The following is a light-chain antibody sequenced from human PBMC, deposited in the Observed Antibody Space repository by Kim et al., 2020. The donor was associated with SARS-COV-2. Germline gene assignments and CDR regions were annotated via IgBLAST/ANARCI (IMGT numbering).Light chain of an antibody. Sequence: EIVMTQSPATLSVSPGERATLSCRASQSISTNLAWYQHKPGQAPSLLIYGASTRATGVPARFSGSGSGTDFTLTISSLQSEDFAVYFCQQYNKWPMYTFGQGTKWIS. J-gene: IGKJ2*01. CDR2: GAS. CDR3: QQYNKWPMYT. CDR1: QSISTN. V-gene: IGKV3-15*01.